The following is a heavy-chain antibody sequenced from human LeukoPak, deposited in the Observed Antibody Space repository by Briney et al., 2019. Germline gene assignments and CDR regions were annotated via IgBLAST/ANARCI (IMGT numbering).Heavy chain of an antibody. Sequence: SETLSLTCTVSGGSVSSGSYYWSWIRQPPGKGLEWIGEINHSGSTNYNPSLKSRVTISVDTSKNQFSLKLSSVTAADTAVYYCALVVPAATGPADYWGQGTLVTVSS. J-gene: IGHJ4*02. CDR3: ALVVPAATGPADY. CDR1: GGSVSSGSYY. CDR2: INHSGST. D-gene: IGHD2-2*01. V-gene: IGHV4-39*07.